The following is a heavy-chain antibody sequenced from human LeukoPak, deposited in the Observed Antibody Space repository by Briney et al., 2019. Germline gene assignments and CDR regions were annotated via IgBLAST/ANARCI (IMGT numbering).Heavy chain of an antibody. Sequence: ASVKVSCKASGYTFTSHGISWVRQAPGQGLEWMRWISAYNGNTNYAQKLQGRVTMTTDTSTSTAYMELRSLRSDDTAVYYCARDGGYDYVWGSYRYEDYWGQGTLVTVSS. J-gene: IGHJ4*02. V-gene: IGHV1-18*01. CDR3: ARDGGYDYVWGSYRYEDY. CDR1: GYTFTSHG. CDR2: ISAYNGNT. D-gene: IGHD3-16*02.